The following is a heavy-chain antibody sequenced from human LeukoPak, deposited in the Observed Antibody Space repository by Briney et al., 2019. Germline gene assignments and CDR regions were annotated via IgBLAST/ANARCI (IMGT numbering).Heavy chain of an antibody. CDR3: ARDNGVTSGWYAGRIDYYYGMDV. D-gene: IGHD6-19*01. CDR2: ISSDGGTI. V-gene: IGHV3-48*02. J-gene: IGHJ6*02. Sequence: GGSLRLSCAASGFTFSRKTMNWVRQAPGKGLEWVSYISSDGGTIYYADSVRGRFTISRDNAKNSLYLQMNSLSDEDTAVYYCARDNGVTSGWYAGRIDYYYGMDVWGQGTTVTVSS. CDR1: GFTFSRKT.